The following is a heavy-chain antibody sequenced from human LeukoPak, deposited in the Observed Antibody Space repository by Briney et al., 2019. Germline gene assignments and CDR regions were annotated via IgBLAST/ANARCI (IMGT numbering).Heavy chain of an antibody. CDR3: AREGVDYYGSGTYYLMYYFDY. J-gene: IGHJ4*02. CDR1: GFTFSSYA. Sequence: GGSLRLSCAASGFTFSSYAMSWVRQAPGKGREWVSAISGSGGSTHYAYSVKGRFTISRDNSKNTLYLQMNSLRAEDTAVYFCAREGVDYYGSGTYYLMYYFDYWGQGALVTVSS. V-gene: IGHV3-23*01. CDR2: ISGSGGST. D-gene: IGHD3-10*01.